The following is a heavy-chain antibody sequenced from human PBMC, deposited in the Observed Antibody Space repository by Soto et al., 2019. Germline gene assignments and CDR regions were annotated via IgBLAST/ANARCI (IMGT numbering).Heavy chain of an antibody. CDR3: ARWGVDDFWSGYYSDY. Sequence: GGSLRLSCAASGFTFSSYSMNWVRQAPGKGLEWVSSISSSSSYIYYADSVKGRFTISRDNAKNSLYLQMNSLRAEDTAVYYCARWGVDDFWSGYYSDYWGQGTLVTVSS. CDR1: GFTFSSYS. CDR2: ISSSSSYI. V-gene: IGHV3-21*04. D-gene: IGHD3-3*01. J-gene: IGHJ4*02.